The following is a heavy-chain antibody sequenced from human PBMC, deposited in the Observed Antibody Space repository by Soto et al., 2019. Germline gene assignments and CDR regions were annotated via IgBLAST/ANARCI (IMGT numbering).Heavy chain of an antibody. CDR1: GGSISSGGYY. Sequence: PSETLSLTCTVSGGSISSGGYYWSWIRQHPGKGLEWIGYIYYSGSTYYNPSLKSRVTISVDTSKNQFSLKLSSVTAADTAVYYCARVSPVAYIRSSYFDYWGQGTLVTVSS. CDR2: IYYSGST. CDR3: ARVSPVAYIRSSYFDY. V-gene: IGHV4-31*03. J-gene: IGHJ4*02. D-gene: IGHD3-16*01.